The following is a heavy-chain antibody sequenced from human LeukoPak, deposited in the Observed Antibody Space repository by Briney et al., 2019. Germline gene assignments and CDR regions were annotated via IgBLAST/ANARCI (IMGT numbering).Heavy chain of an antibody. V-gene: IGHV3-48*01. Sequence: TGGSLRLSCAASGFTFSDYSMNWVRQAPGKGLEWMSYIGVDSGNTNYADSVKGRFTISGDKAKNSLYLQMNSLRVEDTAVYYCARDYKYAFDNWGQGTLVTVSS. J-gene: IGHJ4*02. CDR3: ARDYKYAFDN. D-gene: IGHD5-24*01. CDR1: GFTFSDYS. CDR2: IGVDSGNT.